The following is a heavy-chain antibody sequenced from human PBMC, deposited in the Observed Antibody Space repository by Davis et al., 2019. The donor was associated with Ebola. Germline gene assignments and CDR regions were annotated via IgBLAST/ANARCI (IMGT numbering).Heavy chain of an antibody. J-gene: IGHJ6*02. V-gene: IGHV3-7*03. CDR1: GFTFSSYW. CDR2: IKQDGSEK. D-gene: IGHD1-26*01. Sequence: PGGSLRLSCAASGFTFSSYWMSWVRQAPGKGLEWVANIKQDGSEKYYVDSVKGRFTISRDNAKNSLYLQMNSLRAEDTALYHCARDKGIRLGGIYYYYYGMDVWGQGTTVTVSS. CDR3: ARDKGIRLGGIYYYYYGMDV.